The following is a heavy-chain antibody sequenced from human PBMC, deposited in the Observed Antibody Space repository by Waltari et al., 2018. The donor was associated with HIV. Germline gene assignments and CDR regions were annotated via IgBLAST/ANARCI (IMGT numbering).Heavy chain of an antibody. J-gene: IGHJ4*02. CDR3: ARDLWPEDF. V-gene: IGHV3-7*01. D-gene: IGHD2-21*01. Sequence: EVQLVESGGGLVQPGGSLRLSCVASGFTLTSYYMSWVRQAPGEGLEWVANINQDGTKKFYVDSVKGRFTISRDNAKNSVYLQINSLRAEDSAIYYCARDLWPEDFWGQGTLVTVSS. CDR1: GFTLTSYY. CDR2: INQDGTKK.